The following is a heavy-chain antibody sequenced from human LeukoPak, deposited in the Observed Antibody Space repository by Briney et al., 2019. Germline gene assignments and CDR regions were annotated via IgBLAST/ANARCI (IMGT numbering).Heavy chain of an antibody. CDR3: ARERRDGYRRFDY. CDR2: IYYSGST. V-gene: IGHV4-39*07. Sequence: KPSETLSLTCTVSGGSISSSSYYWGWIRQPPGKGLEWIGSIYYSGSTYYNPSLKSRVTISVDTSKNQFSLKLSSVTAADTAVYYCARERRDGYRRFDYWGQGTLVTVSS. D-gene: IGHD5-24*01. J-gene: IGHJ4*02. CDR1: GGSISSSSYY.